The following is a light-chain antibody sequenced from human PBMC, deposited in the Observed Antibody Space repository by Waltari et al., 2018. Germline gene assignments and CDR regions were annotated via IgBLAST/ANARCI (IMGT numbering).Light chain of an antibody. CDR3: SSYAGSSKGV. CDR2: AVS. Sequence: QSALTQPASVSGSPGQSITISCTGTSSAVGNYKRVSWYQQHTGKAPKLMIYAVSKRPSGVPDRFSGSKSGDMASLTISGLQPEDEAEYFCSSYAGSSKGVFGGGTKVTVL. V-gene: IGLV2-23*02. CDR1: SSAVGNYKR. J-gene: IGLJ2*01.